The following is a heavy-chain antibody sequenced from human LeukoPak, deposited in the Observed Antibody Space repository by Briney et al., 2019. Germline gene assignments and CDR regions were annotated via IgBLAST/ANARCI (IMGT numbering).Heavy chain of an antibody. CDR2: IKQDGSEK. CDR3: ARDRGHYFDY. V-gene: IGHV3-7*04. J-gene: IGHJ4*02. Sequence: GGSLRLSCAASGFTLSGYWMSWVRQAPGKGLEWVANIKQDGSEKYYVDSVRGRFTISRDNAKNSLYLQMNSLRAEDTAVYYCARDRGHYFDYWGQGTLVTVSS. D-gene: IGHD2-15*01. CDR1: GFTLSGYW.